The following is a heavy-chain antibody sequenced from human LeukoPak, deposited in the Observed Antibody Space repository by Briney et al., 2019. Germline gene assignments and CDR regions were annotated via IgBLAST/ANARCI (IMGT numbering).Heavy chain of an antibody. Sequence: GGSLRPSCAASGFTFSSYWMHWVRQAPGKGLVWVSRINSDGSSTSYADSVKGRFTISRDNAKNTLYLQMNSLRAEDTAVYYCAVAVAGTRPYFDYWGQGTLVTVSS. CDR2: INSDGSST. CDR1: GFTFSSYW. J-gene: IGHJ4*02. V-gene: IGHV3-74*01. CDR3: AVAVAGTRPYFDY. D-gene: IGHD6-19*01.